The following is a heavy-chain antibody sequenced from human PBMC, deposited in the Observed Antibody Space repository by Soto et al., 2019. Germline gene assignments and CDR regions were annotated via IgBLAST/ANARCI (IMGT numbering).Heavy chain of an antibody. CDR1: GGSISSYY. J-gene: IGHJ4*02. CDR3: ATTQDSSSYHTDY. Sequence: PSETLSLTCTVSGGSISSYYWSWIRQPPGKGLEWIGYIYYSGSTNYNPSLKSRVTISVDTSKNQFSLKLSSVTAADTAVYYCATTQDSSSYHTDYWGQGTLVTVSS. V-gene: IGHV4-59*08. CDR2: IYYSGST. D-gene: IGHD6-13*01.